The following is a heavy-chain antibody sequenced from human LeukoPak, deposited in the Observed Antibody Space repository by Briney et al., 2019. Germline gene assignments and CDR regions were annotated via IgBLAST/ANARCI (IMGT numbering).Heavy chain of an antibody. J-gene: IGHJ4*02. CDR1: GFTFSDYY. D-gene: IGHD3-10*01. CDR3: ARGPPYGSGKFGPFDY. CDR2: ISSSGYSI. V-gene: IGHV3-11*01. Sequence: GGSLRLSCAASGFTFSDYYMTWIRQAPGKGLEWVSYISSSGYSIYCADSVKGRFTISRDNAKNSLYLQMNSLRTEDTAVYYCARGPPYGSGKFGPFDYWGQGTLVTVSS.